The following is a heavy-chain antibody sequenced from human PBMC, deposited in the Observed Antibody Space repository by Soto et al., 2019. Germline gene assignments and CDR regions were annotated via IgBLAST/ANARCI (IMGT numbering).Heavy chain of an antibody. D-gene: IGHD3-22*01. CDR3: ANGANYYDSSGYLDY. J-gene: IGHJ4*02. CDR2: ISYDGSNK. CDR1: GFTFSSYG. Sequence: QVQLVESGGGVVQPGRSLRLSCAASGFTFSSYGMHWVRQAPGKGLEWVAVISYDGSNKYYADSVKGRFTISRDNSKNTLYLQMNSLRAEDTAVYYCANGANYYDSSGYLDYWGQGTLVTVSS. V-gene: IGHV3-30*18.